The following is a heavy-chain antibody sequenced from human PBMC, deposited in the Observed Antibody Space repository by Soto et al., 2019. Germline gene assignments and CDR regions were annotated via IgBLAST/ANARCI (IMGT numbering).Heavy chain of an antibody. CDR3: ATGVGRDIVVVPAAIGDYYYYYGLGV. CDR2: FDPEDGET. D-gene: IGHD2-2*02. V-gene: IGHV1-24*01. J-gene: IGHJ6*02. Sequence: QVQLVQSGAEVKKPGASVKVSCKVSGYTLTELSMHWVRQAPGEGLEWMGGFDPEDGETIYAQEFQGSVTMTEDTSPDTSSMELSRLRYEDTAVYYCATGVGRDIVVVPAAIGDYYYYYGLGVWGQGTTVTVS. CDR1: GYTLTELS.